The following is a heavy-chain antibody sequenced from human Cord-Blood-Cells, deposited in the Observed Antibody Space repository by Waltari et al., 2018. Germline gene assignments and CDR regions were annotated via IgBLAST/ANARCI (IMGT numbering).Heavy chain of an antibody. V-gene: IGHV1-24*01. J-gene: IGHJ5*02. CDR1: GYTLTELD. CDR3: ATGAVRWRWFDP. Sequence: QVQLVQSGAEVKKPGASVKVSCKVSGYTLTELDMHWGRQAPGKALEWMGGFDPEDGETIYAQKFQGRVTMTEDTSTDTAYMELSSLRSEDTAVYYCATGAVRWRWFDPWGQGTLVTVSS. CDR2: FDPEDGET. D-gene: IGHD3-10*01.